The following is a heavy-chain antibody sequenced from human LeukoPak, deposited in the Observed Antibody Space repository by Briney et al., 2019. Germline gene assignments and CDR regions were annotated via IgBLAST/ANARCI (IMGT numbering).Heavy chain of an antibody. D-gene: IGHD3-22*01. CDR3: ARGQRDDSSGYYYYLAY. V-gene: IGHV4-34*01. Sequence: PSETLSLTCAVYGGSFGGYYWSWIRQPPGKGLEWIGEINHSGSTNYNPSLKSRVTISVDTSKNQFSLKLSSVTAADTAVYYCARGQRDDSSGYYYYLAYWGQGTLVTVSS. CDR2: INHSGST. CDR1: GGSFGGYY. J-gene: IGHJ4*02.